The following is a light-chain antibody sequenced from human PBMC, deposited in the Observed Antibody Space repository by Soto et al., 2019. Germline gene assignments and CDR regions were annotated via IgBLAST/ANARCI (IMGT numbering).Light chain of an antibody. Sequence: AIQMTQSPSSVSASLGDRVTITCRASQDIGNDLAWYQQRPGQAPKLLIYAASSLQSGLPSRFSGGGSGTDFTLTINNLQPGDIATYYCLKDYNFPLTFGGGTKVEIK. CDR1: QDIGND. J-gene: IGKJ4*01. V-gene: IGKV1-6*01. CDR2: AAS. CDR3: LKDYNFPLT.